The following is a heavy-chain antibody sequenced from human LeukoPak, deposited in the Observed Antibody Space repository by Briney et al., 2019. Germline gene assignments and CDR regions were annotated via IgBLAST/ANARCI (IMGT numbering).Heavy chain of an antibody. Sequence: GASVKVSCKASEYPFTGYYMHWLRQAPGQGLEWMSWINPNTGGTKYAQKFQGRVTMTRDTSITTAYMELSSLRSDDTAVFYCARGRGGDWTNYFDYWGQGSLVTVSS. V-gene: IGHV1-2*02. D-gene: IGHD2-21*02. CDR2: INPNTGGT. CDR1: EYPFTGYY. CDR3: ARGRGGDWTNYFDY. J-gene: IGHJ4*02.